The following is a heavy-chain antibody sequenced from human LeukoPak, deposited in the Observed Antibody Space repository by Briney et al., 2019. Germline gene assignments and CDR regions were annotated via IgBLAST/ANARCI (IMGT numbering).Heavy chain of an antibody. Sequence: GGSLRLSCAASGFTFSSYAMSWVRQAPGKWLEWVSAISGSGGSTYYGDSVKGRFSIYRDNSKNTLYLQMSSLRAEDTAVYYCAKDLWFGDNQGYWGQGTLVTVSS. CDR1: GFTFSSYA. CDR2: ISGSGGST. V-gene: IGHV3-23*01. D-gene: IGHD3-10*01. CDR3: AKDLWFGDNQGY. J-gene: IGHJ4*02.